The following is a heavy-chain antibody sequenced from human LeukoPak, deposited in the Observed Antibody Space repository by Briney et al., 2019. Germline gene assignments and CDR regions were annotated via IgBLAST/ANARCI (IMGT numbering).Heavy chain of an antibody. CDR2: IYYSGST. Sequence: SETLSLTCTVSGVSVNSGSYYWNWIRQPPGKGLEWIGYIYYSGSTNYNPSLKSRVTISVDTSKNQFSLKLSSVTAADTAVYYCARFRYCSSTSCYTRWFDPWGQGTLVTVSS. J-gene: IGHJ5*02. V-gene: IGHV4-61*01. CDR1: GVSVNSGSYY. D-gene: IGHD2-2*02. CDR3: ARFRYCSSTSCYTRWFDP.